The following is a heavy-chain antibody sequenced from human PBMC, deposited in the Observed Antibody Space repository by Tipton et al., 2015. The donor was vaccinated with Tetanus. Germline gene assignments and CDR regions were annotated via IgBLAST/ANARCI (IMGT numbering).Heavy chain of an antibody. CDR2: ISTTSNTI. CDR3: AREKKEAATDY. D-gene: IGHD1-26*01. J-gene: IGHJ4*02. CDR1: GFSLKSYS. V-gene: IGHV3-48*01. Sequence: SLRLSCAASGFSLKSYSMNWVRQAPGKGLEWISYISTTSNTIYYADSVKGRFTISRDNAMNSLSLQMSSLRREDTGVYYCAREKKEAATDYWGQGTLVSVSS.